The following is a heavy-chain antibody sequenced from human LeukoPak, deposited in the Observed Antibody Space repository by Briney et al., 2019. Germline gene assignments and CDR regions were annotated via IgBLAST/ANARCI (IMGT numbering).Heavy chain of an antibody. D-gene: IGHD3-16*01. CDR3: ARGEPQYGMDV. CDR2: IDPSGGST. Sequence: ASVKVSCKASGYTFTRYYMHWVRQAPGQGLEWMGIIDPSGGSTRYAQIFQGRATMTRGTSTSTVNMELSSLRSEDTAVYYCARGEPQYGMDVWGQGTTVTVSS. V-gene: IGHV1-46*01. CDR1: GYTFTRYY. J-gene: IGHJ6*02.